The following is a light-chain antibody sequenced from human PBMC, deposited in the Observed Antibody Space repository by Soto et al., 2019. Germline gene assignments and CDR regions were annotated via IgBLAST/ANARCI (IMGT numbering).Light chain of an antibody. V-gene: IGKV3-20*01. Sequence: IVLTQSPGTLSLSPGERATLSCRASQSVNSNYLAWYQQKPGQAPRLLIFGASSRATGIPDRFSGSGSGNDFPLAISRMEPEDFAVYYCQQYGNSRLTFGGGTKVEIK. CDR3: QQYGNSRLT. J-gene: IGKJ4*01. CDR2: GAS. CDR1: QSVNSNY.